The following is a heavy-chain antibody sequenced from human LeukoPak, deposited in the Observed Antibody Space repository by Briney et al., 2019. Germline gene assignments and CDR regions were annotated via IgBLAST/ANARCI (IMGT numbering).Heavy chain of an antibody. D-gene: IGHD2-15*01. CDR3: ARDNIVVVAATKAYYFDY. CDR1: GYSISSGYY. V-gene: IGHV4-38-2*02. J-gene: IGHJ4*02. CDR2: IYHSGST. Sequence: SETLSLTCTVSGYSISSGYYWGWIRPPPGKGLEWIGSIYHSGSTYYNPSLKSRVTISVDTSKNQFSLKLSSVTAADTAAYYCARDNIVVVAATKAYYFDYWGQGTLVTVSS.